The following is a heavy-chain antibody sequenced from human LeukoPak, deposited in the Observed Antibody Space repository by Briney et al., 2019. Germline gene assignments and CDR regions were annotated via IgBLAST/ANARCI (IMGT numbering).Heavy chain of an antibody. CDR3: ARDPNYCSSTSCYEWDYYMDV. J-gene: IGHJ6*03. V-gene: IGHV4-61*02. Sequence: SQTLSLTCTVSGGSISSGSYYWSWIRQPAGTGLEWIGRIYTSGSTNYNPSLRSRVTISVDTSKNQFSLKLSSVTAADTAVYYCARDPNYCSSTSCYEWDYYMDVWGKGTTVTVSS. D-gene: IGHD2-2*01. CDR1: GGSISSGSYY. CDR2: IYTSGST.